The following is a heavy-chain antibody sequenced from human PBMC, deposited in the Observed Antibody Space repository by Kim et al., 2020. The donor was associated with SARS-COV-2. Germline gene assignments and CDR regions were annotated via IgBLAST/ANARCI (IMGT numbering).Heavy chain of an antibody. D-gene: IGHD2-2*02. Sequence: SETLSLTCAVSGGSISSGGYSWSWIRQPPGKGLEWIGYIYHSGSTYYNPSLKSRVTISVDRSKNQFSLKLSSVTAADTAVYYCARDRRYCSSTSCYNPTDYYYYGMDVWGQGTTVTVSS. CDR1: GGSISSGGYS. CDR2: IYHSGST. J-gene: IGHJ6*02. V-gene: IGHV4-30-2*01. CDR3: ARDRRYCSSTSCYNPTDYYYYGMDV.